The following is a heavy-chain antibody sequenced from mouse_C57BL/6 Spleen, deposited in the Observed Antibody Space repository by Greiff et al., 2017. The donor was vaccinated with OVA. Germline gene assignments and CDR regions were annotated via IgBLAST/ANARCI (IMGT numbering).Heavy chain of an antibody. J-gene: IGHJ2*01. V-gene: IGHV1-55*01. CDR1: GYTFTSYW. Sequence: VQLQQSGAELLKPGASVKMSCKASGYTFTSYWITWVKQRPGQGLEWIGDIYPGSGSTNYNEKFKSKATLTVDTSSSTAYMQLSSLTSEDSAVYYCARFYYYGSTLYYFDYWGQGTTLTVSS. CDR2: IYPGSGST. D-gene: IGHD1-1*01. CDR3: ARFYYYGSTLYYFDY.